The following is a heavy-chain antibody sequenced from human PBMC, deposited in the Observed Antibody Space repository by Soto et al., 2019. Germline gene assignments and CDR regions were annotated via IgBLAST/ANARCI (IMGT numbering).Heavy chain of an antibody. Sequence: SGDTVNLGWVAWMRHMPGKGLEWMGIFYPGDSNARYSPSFQGQVTISADKSINTAYLQWSSLKASQTAIYYCARGVEGGSHFYGMDIWGQGTRVTVSS. CDR2: FYPGDSNA. V-gene: IGHV5-51*01. J-gene: IGHJ6*02. CDR1: GDTVNLGW. D-gene: IGHD1-26*01. CDR3: ARGVEGGSHFYGMDI.